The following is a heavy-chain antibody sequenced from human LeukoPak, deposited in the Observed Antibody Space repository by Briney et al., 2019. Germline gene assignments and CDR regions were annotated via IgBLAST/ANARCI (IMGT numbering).Heavy chain of an antibody. Sequence: GSLRLSCAASGFTFSSYAMSWVRQAPGKGLEWVSAIGGSGDSTYYADSVKGRFTISRDNSKNTLYLQMNSLRAEDTAVYYCAKRIKYSSGWYYFDYWGQGTLATVSS. V-gene: IGHV3-23*01. D-gene: IGHD6-19*01. CDR1: GFTFSSYA. CDR2: IGGSGDST. CDR3: AKRIKYSSGWYYFDY. J-gene: IGHJ4*02.